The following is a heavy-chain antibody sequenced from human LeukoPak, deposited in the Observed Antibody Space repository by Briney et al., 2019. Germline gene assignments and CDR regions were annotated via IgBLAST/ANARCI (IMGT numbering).Heavy chain of an antibody. CDR1: GGSISSSSYY. V-gene: IGHV4-39*01. CDR3: ARQGLRIAVADTFDY. Sequence: SSETLSLTCTVSGGSISSSSYYWGWIRQPPGQGLEWIGSIYYSGSTYYNPSPKSRVTISVDTSKNQFSLKLSSVTAADTAVYYCARQGLRIAVADTFDYWGQGTLVTVSS. CDR2: IYYSGST. D-gene: IGHD6-19*01. J-gene: IGHJ4*02.